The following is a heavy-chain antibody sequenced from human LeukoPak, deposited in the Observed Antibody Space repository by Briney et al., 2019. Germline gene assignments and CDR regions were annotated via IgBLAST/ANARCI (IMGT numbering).Heavy chain of an antibody. CDR1: GFTFSSYG. V-gene: IGHV3-33*01. CDR3: ARDIAARPIYYFDY. D-gene: IGHD6-6*01. CDR2: IWYVGSNK. J-gene: IGHJ4*02. Sequence: GGSLRLACAASGFTFSSYGMHWVRQAQGKGLEWVGVIWYVGSNKYYADAVKGRFTISRDNSKNTLCLQMNSLRAEDTAVYYCARDIAARPIYYFDYWGQGTLVTVSS.